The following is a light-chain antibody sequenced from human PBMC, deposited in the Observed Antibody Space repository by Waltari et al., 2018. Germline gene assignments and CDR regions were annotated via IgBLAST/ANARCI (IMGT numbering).Light chain of an antibody. CDR1: HSLYKTFNDNNY. Sequence: DIVMTQSPDSMAVSLGERATIPCRSRHSLYKTFNDNNYLTWYQLKPGQPPKLLIYWASTRESGVPDRFTGSGSETDFTLTINSLQAEDVAVYYCQQSFSPPYTFGQGTKLEMK. CDR3: QQSFSPPYT. J-gene: IGKJ2*01. CDR2: WAS. V-gene: IGKV4-1*01.